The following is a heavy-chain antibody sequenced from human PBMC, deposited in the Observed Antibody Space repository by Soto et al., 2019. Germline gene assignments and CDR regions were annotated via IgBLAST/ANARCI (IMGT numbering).Heavy chain of an antibody. CDR2: ISGSGVST. D-gene: IGHD2-15*01. CDR3: AKALGSGGSCYYFCYSYGMDV. V-gene: IGHV3-23*01. CDR1: GFTFSSYA. Sequence: GGSLRLSCAASGFTFSSYAMSWVRQAPGKGLEWVSAISGSGVSTYYADSVKGRFTISRDNSKNTLYLQMNSLRAEDTAVYYCAKALGSGGSCYYFCYSYGMDVWGQGTPLTVSS. J-gene: IGHJ6*02.